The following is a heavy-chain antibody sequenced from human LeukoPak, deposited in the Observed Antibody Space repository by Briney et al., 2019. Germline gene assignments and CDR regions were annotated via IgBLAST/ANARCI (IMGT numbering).Heavy chain of an antibody. V-gene: IGHV4-39*01. Sequence: SETLSLTCSVSGGSISSISYYWGWIRRPPGKGLEWIASIYYSGTTHYNPSLSSRATMSVDTSKNQFSLKLSAVTAADTAVYYCARQFHGSGYVDDLWGQGTLVTVSS. CDR3: ARQFHGSGYVDDL. CDR2: IYYSGTT. J-gene: IGHJ5*02. D-gene: IGHD3-22*01. CDR1: GGSISSISYY.